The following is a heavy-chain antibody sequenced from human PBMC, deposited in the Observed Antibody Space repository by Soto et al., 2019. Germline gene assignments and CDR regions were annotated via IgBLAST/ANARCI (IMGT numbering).Heavy chain of an antibody. V-gene: IGHV3-30-3*01. D-gene: IGHD3-22*01. J-gene: IGHJ6*02. CDR1: GFTFSSYA. Sequence: PGGSLRLSCAASGFTFSSYAMHWVRQAPGKGLEWVAVISYDGSNKYYADSVKGRFTISRDNSKNTLYLQMYSLRAEDTAVYYCARDREYYDSSGYANYYYYGMDVWGQGTTVTVSS. CDR3: ARDREYYDSSGYANYYYYGMDV. CDR2: ISYDGSNK.